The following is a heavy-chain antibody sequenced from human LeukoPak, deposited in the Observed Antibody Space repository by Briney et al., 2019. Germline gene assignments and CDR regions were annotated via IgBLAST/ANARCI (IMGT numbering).Heavy chain of an antibody. CDR3: VRDFSTVTTAYLHH. Sequence: GGPLRLSCAASGFTFSSYSMNWVRQAPGKGLEWVSSISSGSRHIYYADSVKGRFTIFRDDAKNSLFLQMDSLRVEDTAMYYCVRDFSTVTTAYLHHWGQGTLLTVSS. CDR2: ISSGSRHI. V-gene: IGHV3-21*04. CDR1: GFTFSSYS. D-gene: IGHD4-17*01. J-gene: IGHJ1*01.